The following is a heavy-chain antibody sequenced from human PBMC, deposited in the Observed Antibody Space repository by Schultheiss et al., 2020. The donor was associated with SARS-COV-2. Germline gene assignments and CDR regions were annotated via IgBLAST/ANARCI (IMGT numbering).Heavy chain of an antibody. V-gene: IGHV4-61*01. D-gene: IGHD2-8*02. CDR2: IYYSGST. CDR1: GGSVSSGSSY. CDR3: ARDGGVAHP. J-gene: IGHJ5*02. Sequence: SETLSLTCTVSGGSVSSGSSYWSWIRQPPGKGLEWIGYIYYSGSTYYNPSLKSRVTIFVDMSKNQFSLKLSSVTAADTAVYYCARDGGVAHPWGQGTLVTVSS.